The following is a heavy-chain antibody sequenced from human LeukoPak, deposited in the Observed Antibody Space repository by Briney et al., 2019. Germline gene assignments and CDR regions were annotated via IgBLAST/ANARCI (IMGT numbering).Heavy chain of an antibody. J-gene: IGHJ6*03. CDR1: GFTFDDYA. CDR2: ISGDGGST. D-gene: IGHD6-19*01. Sequence: GGSLRLSCSASGFTFDDYAMHWVRQAPGKGLKWVSLISGDGGSTYYADSVKGRFTISRDNSKNSLYLQMNSLRTEDTALYYCAKAPEGGWYRYYYMDVWGKGTTVTVSS. CDR3: AKAPEGGWYRYYYMDV. V-gene: IGHV3-43*02.